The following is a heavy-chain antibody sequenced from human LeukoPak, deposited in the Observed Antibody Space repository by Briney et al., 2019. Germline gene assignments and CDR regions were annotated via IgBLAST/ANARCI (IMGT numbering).Heavy chain of an antibody. CDR2: IYYSGST. CDR1: GGSISSYY. D-gene: IGHD6-6*01. CDR3: ARSSSSYYYYYYGMVV. Sequence: SETLSLTCTVSGGSISSYYWSWIRQPPGQGLEWIGYIYYSGSTNYNPSLKSRVTISVDTSKNQFSLKLSSVTAADTAVYYCARSSSSYYYYYYGMVVWGQGTTVTVSS. V-gene: IGHV4-59*01. J-gene: IGHJ6*02.